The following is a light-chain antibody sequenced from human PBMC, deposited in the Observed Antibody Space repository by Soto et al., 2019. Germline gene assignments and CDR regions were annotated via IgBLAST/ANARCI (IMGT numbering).Light chain of an antibody. Sequence: EIVLTQSPGSLSLSPGERATLSCRASQSVSSTFFAWYQKRPGPAPRLLMYGASSRATGIPERFSGSGAGTDFTLTISILEPEDFAVYYCQQFDSSVTFGQGTKVEIK. CDR3: QQFDSSVT. V-gene: IGKV3-20*01. CDR1: QSVSSTF. CDR2: GAS. J-gene: IGKJ1*01.